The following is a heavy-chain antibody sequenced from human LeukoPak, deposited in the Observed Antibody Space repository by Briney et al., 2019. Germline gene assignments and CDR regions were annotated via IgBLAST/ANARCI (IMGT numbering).Heavy chain of an antibody. J-gene: IGHJ3*02. CDR3: AKETYNWNDVGAFDI. CDR2: ITGSGGST. CDR1: GFTFSSYV. Sequence: GGSLRLSCAVSGFTFSSYVMTWVRQSPGKGLEWVSSITGSGGSTYYIDSVKGRFTISRDNAKNSLYLQMNSLRAEDTALYYCAKETYNWNDVGAFDIWGQGTMVTVSS. D-gene: IGHD1-1*01. V-gene: IGHV3-23*01.